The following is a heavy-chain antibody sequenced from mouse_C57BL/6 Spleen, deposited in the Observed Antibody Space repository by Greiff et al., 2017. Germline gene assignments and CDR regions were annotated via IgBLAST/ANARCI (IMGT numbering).Heavy chain of an antibody. D-gene: IGHD1-1*01. Sequence: QVQLQQSGAELVKPGASVKLSCKASGYTFTSYWMHWVKQRPGRGLAWIGRIDPNSGGTKYNEKFKSKATLTVDKPSSTAYMQLSSLTSEDSAVYYCARSPITTVVADWYFDVWGTGTTVTVSS. V-gene: IGHV1-72*01. CDR1: GYTFTSYW. J-gene: IGHJ1*03. CDR3: ARSPITTVVADWYFDV. CDR2: IDPNSGGT.